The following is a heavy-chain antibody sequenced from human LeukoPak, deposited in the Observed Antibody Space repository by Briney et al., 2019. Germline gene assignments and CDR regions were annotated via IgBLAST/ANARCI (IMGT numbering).Heavy chain of an antibody. V-gene: IGHV4-38-2*01. Sequence: SETLSLTCVVSGYLISSGYYWDWIRQSPGKGLEWIGSISHSGTSYYNPSLKSRVTISVDTSKNQFSLKLTSVTAADTAVYYCARDGLYNFGYSYFDNWGQGILVTVFS. J-gene: IGHJ4*02. CDR3: ARDGLYNFGYSYFDN. D-gene: IGHD3-22*01. CDR1: GYLISSGYY. CDR2: ISHSGTS.